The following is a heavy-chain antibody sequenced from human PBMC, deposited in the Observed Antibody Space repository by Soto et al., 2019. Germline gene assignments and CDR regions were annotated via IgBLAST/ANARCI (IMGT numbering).Heavy chain of an antibody. V-gene: IGHV5-10-1*01. J-gene: IGHJ4*02. Sequence: GESLKISCKGSGYSFTSYWISWVRQMPGKGLGWMGRIDPSDSYTNYSPSFQGHVTISADKSISTAYLQWSSLKASDTAMYYCARHVSTSSRSANDYWGQGTLVTVSS. CDR3: ARHVSTSSRSANDY. D-gene: IGHD2-2*01. CDR2: IDPSDSYT. CDR1: GYSFTSYW.